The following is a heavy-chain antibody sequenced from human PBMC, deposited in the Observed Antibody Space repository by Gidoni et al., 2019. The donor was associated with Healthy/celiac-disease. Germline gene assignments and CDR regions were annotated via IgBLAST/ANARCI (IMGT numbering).Heavy chain of an antibody. CDR3: ATWGHDDSSGSTSIYDY. CDR1: GGTFSSYA. Sequence: QVQLVQSGAEVKKPGSSVQVSCKASGGTFSSYAISWVRQAPGQGLEWMGRISPILGIANYAQKFQGRGTITADKSTSTGYMELRSLRSEDKAVDYCATWGHDDSSGSTSIYDYWGQGTLVTVSS. V-gene: IGHV1-69*04. D-gene: IGHD3-22*01. J-gene: IGHJ4*02. CDR2: ISPILGIA.